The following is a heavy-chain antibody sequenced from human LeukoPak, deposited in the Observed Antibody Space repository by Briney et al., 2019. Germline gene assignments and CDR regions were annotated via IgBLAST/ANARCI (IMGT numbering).Heavy chain of an antibody. CDR2: TYYRSKWYN. Sequence: PSQTLSLTCAISGDSVSSNSAAWNWIRQSPSRGLEWLGRTYYRSKWYNDYAVSVKSRITINPDTSKNQFSLQLNSVTPEDTAVYYCARDIHFLPSGSYTGIDYWGQGTLVTVSS. V-gene: IGHV6-1*01. J-gene: IGHJ4*02. D-gene: IGHD1-26*01. CDR1: GDSVSSNSAA. CDR3: ARDIHFLPSGSYTGIDY.